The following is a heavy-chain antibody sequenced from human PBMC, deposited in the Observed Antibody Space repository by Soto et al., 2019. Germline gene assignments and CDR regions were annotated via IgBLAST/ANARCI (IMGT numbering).Heavy chain of an antibody. D-gene: IGHD4-17*01. CDR2: INPNSGGT. CDR1: GYTFTSYG. Sequence: ASVKVSCKASGYTFTSYGISWVRQAPGQGLEWMGWINPNSGGTNYAQKFQGRVTMTRDTSISTAYMELSRLRSDDTAVYYCARVDYGDFKYYFDYWGQGTLVTVSS. J-gene: IGHJ4*02. CDR3: ARVDYGDFKYYFDY. V-gene: IGHV1-2*02.